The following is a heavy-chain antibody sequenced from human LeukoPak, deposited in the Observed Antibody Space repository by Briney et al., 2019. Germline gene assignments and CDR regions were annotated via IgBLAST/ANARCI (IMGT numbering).Heavy chain of an antibody. Sequence: SETLSLTCTVSGGSISSYYWSWIRQPPGKGLEWIGYIYYSGSTNYNPSLKSRATISVDTSKNQFSLKLSSVTAADTAVYYCARVDYDILTGYSLDAFDIWGQGTMVTVSS. D-gene: IGHD3-9*01. V-gene: IGHV4-59*01. CDR2: IYYSGST. CDR3: ARVDYDILTGYSLDAFDI. CDR1: GGSISSYY. J-gene: IGHJ3*02.